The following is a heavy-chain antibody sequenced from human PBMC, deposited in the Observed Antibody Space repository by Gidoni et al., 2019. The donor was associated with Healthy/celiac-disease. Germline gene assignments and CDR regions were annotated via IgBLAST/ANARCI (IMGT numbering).Heavy chain of an antibody. J-gene: IGHJ4*02. CDR2: IIPILGIA. D-gene: IGHD3-22*01. CDR3: ARAESYDSSGYYYAFDY. Sequence: QVQLVQSGAGVKKPGSSVKVSCKASGGTFGSYPISWVRQAPGQGLEWMGRIIPILGIANYAQKFQGRVTITADKSTSTAYMELSSLRSEDTAVYYCARAESYDSSGYYYAFDYWGQGTLVTVSS. V-gene: IGHV1-69*02. CDR1: GGTFGSYP.